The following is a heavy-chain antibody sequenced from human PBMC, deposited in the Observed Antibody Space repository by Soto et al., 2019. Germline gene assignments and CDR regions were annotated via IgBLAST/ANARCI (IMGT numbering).Heavy chain of an antibody. Sequence: GGSLILCCSATGFTFSSYAMHWVRQAPGKGLEWVEVISYDGSNKYYADSVKGRFTISRDNSKNTRYLQMNSLRAEDTAVYYCARAIPDYGDYLDYWGQGTLVTVSS. J-gene: IGHJ4*02. CDR1: GFTFSSYA. V-gene: IGHV3-30-3*01. D-gene: IGHD4-17*01. CDR3: ARAIPDYGDYLDY. CDR2: ISYDGSNK.